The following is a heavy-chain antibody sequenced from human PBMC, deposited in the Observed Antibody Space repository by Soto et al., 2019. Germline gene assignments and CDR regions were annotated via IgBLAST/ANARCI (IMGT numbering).Heavy chain of an antibody. CDR1: GGTFSSYT. D-gene: IGHD3-16*02. Sequence: SVTVSCKDSGGTFSSYTISWVRPDPGQGLEWMGRIIPILGIANYAQKFQGRVTITADKSTSTAYMELSSLRSEDTAVYYCASDPPITFGGVIVIPRFDYSGQGTLVTVSS. CDR3: ASDPPITFGGVIVIPRFDY. CDR2: IIPILGIA. V-gene: IGHV1-69*02. J-gene: IGHJ4*02.